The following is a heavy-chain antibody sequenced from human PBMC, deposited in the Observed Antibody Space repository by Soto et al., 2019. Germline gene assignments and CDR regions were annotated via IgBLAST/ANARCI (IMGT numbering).Heavy chain of an antibody. J-gene: IGHJ3*02. CDR2: ISWNSGSI. V-gene: IGHV3-9*01. CDR1: GFTFDDYA. D-gene: IGHD4-17*01. Sequence: EVQLVESGGGLVQPGRSLRLSCAASGFTFDDYAIHWVRQAPGKGLEWVSGISWNSGSIGYADSVKGRFTISRDNAKNSLYLQMNSLRAEDTALYYCAKGMTTVTIRAFDIWGQGTMVTVSS. CDR3: AKGMTTVTIRAFDI.